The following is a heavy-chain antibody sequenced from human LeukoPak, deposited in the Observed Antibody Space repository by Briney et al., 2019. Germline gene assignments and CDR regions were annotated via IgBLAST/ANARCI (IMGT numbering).Heavy chain of an antibody. D-gene: IGHD3-22*01. CDR2: TYYGGST. CDR3: ARVTGYMIEDYFDY. CDR1: GYSISSGYY. Sequence: SETLSLTCTVSGYSISSGYYWGWIRQPPGKGLEWIGYTYYGGSTNYNPSLKSRVTISVDTSKNQFSLRLRSVTAADTAVYYCARVTGYMIEDYFDYWGQGTLVTVSS. V-gene: IGHV4-38-2*02. J-gene: IGHJ4*02.